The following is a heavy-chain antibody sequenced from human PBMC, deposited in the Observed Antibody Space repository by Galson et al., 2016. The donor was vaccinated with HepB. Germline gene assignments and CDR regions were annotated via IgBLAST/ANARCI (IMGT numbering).Heavy chain of an antibody. V-gene: IGHV3-23*01. CDR3: AKAIMIRGVTPYYFDY. J-gene: IGHJ4*02. Sequence: SLRLSCAASGITFSSYGMNWVRQAPGKGLEWVSGISGSGANTYHADSVKGRFTISRDNSKNTLYLQMNSLKAEDTAVYYCAKAIMIRGVTPYYFDYWGQGTLVTVSS. CDR1: GITFSSYG. D-gene: IGHD3-10*01. CDR2: ISGSGANT.